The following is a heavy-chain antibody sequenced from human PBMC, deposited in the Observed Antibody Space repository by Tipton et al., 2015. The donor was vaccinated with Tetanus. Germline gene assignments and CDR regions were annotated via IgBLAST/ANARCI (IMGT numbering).Heavy chain of an antibody. CDR3: AREGSVEWLGPVDS. D-gene: IGHD3-3*01. CDR1: GFTFNGYG. V-gene: IGHV3-33*01. CDR2: VWYDGSKQ. Sequence: SGFTFNGYGMHWVRQAPGKGLEWLALVWYDGSKQYYADSVKGRFAISRDNSKNTVDPQMNNLRDEDTAVYYCAREGSVEWLGPVDSWGQGTLVAVSS. J-gene: IGHJ4*02.